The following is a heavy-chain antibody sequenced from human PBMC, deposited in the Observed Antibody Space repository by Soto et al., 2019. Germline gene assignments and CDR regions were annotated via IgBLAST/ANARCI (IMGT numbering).Heavy chain of an antibody. J-gene: IGHJ5*02. CDR1: GGSVSGDDW. Sequence: QVPLQESGPGLVKPSETLSLTCAVSGGSVSGDDWWSWVRQPPEKGLEWIGEIYQSGTTNYNPSLNSRVTISLDKSKNQLSLKLTSLTAADTAVYYCARGSGWRVDPWGQGTLVTVSS. CDR2: IYQSGTT. CDR3: ARGSGWRVDP. V-gene: IGHV4-4*02. D-gene: IGHD2-15*01.